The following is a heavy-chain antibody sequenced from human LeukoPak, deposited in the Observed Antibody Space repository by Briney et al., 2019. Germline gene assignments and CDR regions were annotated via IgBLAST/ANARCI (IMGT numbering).Heavy chain of an antibody. V-gene: IGHV4-59*08. CDR3: ARVSSGTYYYGLDV. CDR1: GGSISSYY. CDR2: IYYSGSS. D-gene: IGHD1-1*01. J-gene: IGHJ6*02. Sequence: SETLSLTCSVSGGSISSYYWSWIRQPPGKGLEWIGYIYYSGSSDFNPSLQSRVTISVDTSKNQFSLALSSVTAADTAVYYCARVSSGTYYYGLDVWGQGTTVIVSS.